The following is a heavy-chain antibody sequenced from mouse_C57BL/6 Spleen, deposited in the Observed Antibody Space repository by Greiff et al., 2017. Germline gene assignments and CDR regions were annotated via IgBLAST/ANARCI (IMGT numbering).Heavy chain of an antibody. Sequence: VQLQQSGAELVRPGTSVKVSCKASGYAFTNYLIEWVKQRPGQGLEWIGVINPGSGGTNYNEKFKGKATLTADKSSSTAYMQLSSLTSEDSAVYCCARDYYYGSSYYAMDYWGQGTSVTVSS. CDR2: INPGSGGT. D-gene: IGHD1-1*01. J-gene: IGHJ4*01. CDR1: GYAFTNYL. CDR3: ARDYYYGSSYYAMDY. V-gene: IGHV1-54*01.